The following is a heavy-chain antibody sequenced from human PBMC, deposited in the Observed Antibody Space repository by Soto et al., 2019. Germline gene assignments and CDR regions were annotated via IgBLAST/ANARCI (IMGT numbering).Heavy chain of an antibody. CDR1: GGSISSGGYY. D-gene: IGHD3-16*02. CDR3: ARYDYVWGSYRFDY. V-gene: IGHV4-31*03. J-gene: IGHJ4*02. CDR2: IYYSGST. Sequence: SETLSLTCTVSGGSISSGGYYWSWIRQHPGKGLEWIGYIYYSGSTYYNPSLKSRVTISVDTSKDQFSLKLSSVTAADTAVYYCARYDYVWGSYRFDYWGQGTLVTVSS.